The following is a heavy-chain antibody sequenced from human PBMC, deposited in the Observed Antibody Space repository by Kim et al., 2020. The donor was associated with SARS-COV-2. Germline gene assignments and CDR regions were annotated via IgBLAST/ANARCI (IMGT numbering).Heavy chain of an antibody. V-gene: IGHV4-34*01. CDR3: ARAGSTTLNWFDP. Sequence: SNPSLKSRVTISVDTSKTQFSLKLSSVTAADTAVYYCARAGSTTLNWFDPWGQGTLVTVSS. J-gene: IGHJ5*02. D-gene: IGHD4-17*01.